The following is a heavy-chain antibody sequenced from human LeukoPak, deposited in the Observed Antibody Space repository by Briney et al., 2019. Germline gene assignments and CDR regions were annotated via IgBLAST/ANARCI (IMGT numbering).Heavy chain of an antibody. CDR3: ARSLMGATGNY. J-gene: IGHJ4*02. Sequence: PGGSLRLSCAASGFTVSSNYMSWVRQAPGKGLEWVSVIYSGGSTYYADSVKGRFTISRDNSKNTLYLQMNSLRAEDTAVYYCARSLMGATGNYWGQGTLVTVSS. D-gene: IGHD1-26*01. CDR2: IYSGGST. CDR1: GFTVSSNY. V-gene: IGHV3-53*01.